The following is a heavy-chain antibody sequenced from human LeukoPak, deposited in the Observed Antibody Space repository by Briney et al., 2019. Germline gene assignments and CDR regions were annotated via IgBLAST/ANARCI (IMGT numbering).Heavy chain of an antibody. CDR1: GGSISSSSYY. V-gene: IGHV4-39*07. Sequence: SETLSLTCTVSGGSISSSSYYWGWIRQPPGKGLEWIGTIYYSGSTYYNPSLKSRVTISVDTSKNQFSLKLSSVTAADTAVYYCARDASSSWFSWFDPWGQGTLVTVSS. CDR3: ARDASSSWFSWFDP. J-gene: IGHJ5*02. CDR2: IYYSGST. D-gene: IGHD6-13*01.